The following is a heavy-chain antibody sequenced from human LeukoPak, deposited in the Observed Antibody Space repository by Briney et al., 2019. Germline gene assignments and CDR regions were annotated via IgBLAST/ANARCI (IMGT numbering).Heavy chain of an antibody. V-gene: IGHV3-30*02. CDR1: GFTFSAFG. Sequence: PGGSLRLSCAASGFTFSAFGMHWVRQVPGKGLEWLAFMRTCESDTYYTDSLKGRIIISRDNSKKTLYLQMNSLRGDDTGIFYCAKDWSPNWSNSFDHWGQGTLVTACS. D-gene: IGHD1-1*01. CDR3: AKDWSPNWSNSFDH. J-gene: IGHJ5*02. CDR2: MRTCESDT.